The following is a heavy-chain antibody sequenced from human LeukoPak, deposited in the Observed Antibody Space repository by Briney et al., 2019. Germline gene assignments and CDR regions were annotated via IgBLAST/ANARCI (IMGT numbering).Heavy chain of an antibody. J-gene: IGHJ4*02. Sequence: GGSLRLSCAASGFTFSNYGMHWVRQAPGKGLEWVAVIWYDGSNKYYADSVKGRFTISRDNSKNTLYLQMNSLRAEDTAVYYCAKEAYCGGDCYFDYWGQGTLVTVSS. CDR1: GFTFSNYG. V-gene: IGHV3-33*06. D-gene: IGHD2-21*02. CDR2: IWYDGSNK. CDR3: AKEAYCGGDCYFDY.